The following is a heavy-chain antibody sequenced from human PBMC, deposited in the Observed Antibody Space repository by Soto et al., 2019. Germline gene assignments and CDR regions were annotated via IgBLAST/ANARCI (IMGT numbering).Heavy chain of an antibody. D-gene: IGHD4-17*01. CDR2: ISGSGGST. J-gene: IGHJ6*03. CDR1: GFTFSSYA. CDR3: AKDLWDYGDYHYYMDV. Sequence: GGSLRLSCAASGFTFSSYAMSWVRQAPGKGLEWVSAISGSGGSTYYADSVKGRFTISRDNSKNTLYLQMNSLRAEDTAVYYCAKDLWDYGDYHYYMDVWGKGTTVTVSS. V-gene: IGHV3-23*01.